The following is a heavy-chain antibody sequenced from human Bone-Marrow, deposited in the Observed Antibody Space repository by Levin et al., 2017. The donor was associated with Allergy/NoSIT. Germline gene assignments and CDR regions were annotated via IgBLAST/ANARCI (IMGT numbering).Heavy chain of an antibody. J-gene: IGHJ6*02. D-gene: IGHD5-18*01. CDR1: GFTFEKYA. Sequence: LSLTCAVSGFTFEKYAMHWVRQAPGKGLEWVSGISWNSGSIHYAESVKGRFTISRDNTKNSLYLQMTSLRPEDTAFYYCASDIGDTDLANDYYYFGLDVWGQGTTVTVSS. V-gene: IGHV3-9*01. CDR3: ASDIGDTDLANDYYYFGLDV. CDR2: ISWNSGSI.